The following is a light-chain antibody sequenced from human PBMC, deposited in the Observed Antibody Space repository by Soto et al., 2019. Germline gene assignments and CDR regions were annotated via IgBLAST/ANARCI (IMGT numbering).Light chain of an antibody. CDR2: DVS. V-gene: IGLV2-14*01. CDR1: SSDVGGYKY. CDR3: SSSTGSSTYVV. J-gene: IGLJ2*01. Sequence: QSVLTQPASVSGSPGQSITISCTGTSSDVGGYKYVSWYQQHPGKAPKLMIYDVSNRPSGVSNRFSGSKSGNTASLTISGLQAEDEADYYCSSSTGSSTYVVFGGGTKVTVL.